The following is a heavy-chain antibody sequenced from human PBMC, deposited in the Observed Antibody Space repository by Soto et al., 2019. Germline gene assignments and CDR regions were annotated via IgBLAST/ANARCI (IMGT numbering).Heavy chain of an antibody. CDR3: ARGPRLRYCSSTSCYARYDY. D-gene: IGHD2-2*01. CDR2: INAGNGNT. Sequence: GASVKVSCKASGYTFTSYAMHWVRQAPGQRLEWMGWINAGNGNTKYSQKFQGRVTITRDTSASTAYMELSSLRSEDTAVYYCARGPRLRYCSSTSCYARYDYWGQGTLVTVSS. CDR1: GYTFTSYA. V-gene: IGHV1-3*01. J-gene: IGHJ4*02.